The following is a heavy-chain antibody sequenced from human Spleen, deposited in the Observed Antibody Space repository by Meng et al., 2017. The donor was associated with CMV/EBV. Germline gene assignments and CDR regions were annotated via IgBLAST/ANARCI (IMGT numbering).Heavy chain of an antibody. Sequence: QVQLQQLGAGLLKPSATLSLTCAVYGGSFSGYYWSWIRQPPGKGLEWIGEINHSGSTNYNPSLKSRVTISVDTSKNQFSLKLSSVTAADTAVYYCARRGEQQLARFFDYWGQGTLVTVSS. V-gene: IGHV4-34*01. CDR3: ARRGEQQLARFFDY. CDR2: INHSGST. D-gene: IGHD6-13*01. CDR1: GGSFSGYY. J-gene: IGHJ4*02.